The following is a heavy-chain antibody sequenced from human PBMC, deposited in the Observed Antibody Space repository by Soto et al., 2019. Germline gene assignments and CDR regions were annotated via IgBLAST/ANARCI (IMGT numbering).Heavy chain of an antibody. Sequence: SETLSLTCTVSGGSISSSSYYWGWIRQPPGKGLEWIGSIYYSGSTYYNPSLKSRVTISVDTSKNQFSLKLSSVTAADTAVYYCAEEDAAMVDWGQGTLVTSPQ. CDR2: IYYSGST. CDR3: AEEDAAMVD. CDR1: GGSISSSSYY. V-gene: IGHV4-39*01. J-gene: IGHJ4*02. D-gene: IGHD5-18*01.